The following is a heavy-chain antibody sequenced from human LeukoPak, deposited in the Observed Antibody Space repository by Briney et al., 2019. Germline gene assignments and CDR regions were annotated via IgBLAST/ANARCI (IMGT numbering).Heavy chain of an antibody. CDR1: GDSVSSNSAA. CDR3: ARSGSGGWIDY. J-gene: IGHJ4*02. V-gene: IGHV6-1*01. D-gene: IGHD6-19*01. Sequence: SQTLTLTCAISGDSVSSNSAAWNWMRQSPSRGLEWLGRTYYRSKWYNGYAVFVKSRISVNPDTSKNQFSLQLNSVTPEDTAVYYCARSGSGGWIDYWGQGTLVTVSS. CDR2: TYYRSKWYN.